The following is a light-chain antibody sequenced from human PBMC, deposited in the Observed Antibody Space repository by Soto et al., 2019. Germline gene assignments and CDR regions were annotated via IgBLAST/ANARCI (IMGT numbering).Light chain of an antibody. V-gene: IGKV1-39*01. CDR2: AAS. CDR3: QQYGTSKT. J-gene: IGKJ1*01. CDR1: QSISSF. Sequence: DIQMTQSPSSLSASVGDRVTITCRASQSISSFLNWYQQKPGTAPKLLINAASTLQSGVPSRFSGSGSGTDFTLTISRLEPEDFAVYYCQQYGTSKTFGQGTKVDIK.